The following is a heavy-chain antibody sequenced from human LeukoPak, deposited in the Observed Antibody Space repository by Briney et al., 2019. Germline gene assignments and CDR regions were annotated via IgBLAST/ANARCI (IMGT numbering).Heavy chain of an antibody. V-gene: IGHV4-39*01. CDR2: IYYSGST. Sequence: PSETLSLTCTVSGGSISSSSYYWGWIRQPPGKGLEWIGSIYYSGSTYYNPSLKSRVTISVDTSKNQFSLKLSSVTAADTAVYYCARCATLLMVRGVNYGMDVWGQGTTVTVSS. J-gene: IGHJ6*02. CDR1: GGSISSSSYY. D-gene: IGHD3-10*01. CDR3: ARCATLLMVRGVNYGMDV.